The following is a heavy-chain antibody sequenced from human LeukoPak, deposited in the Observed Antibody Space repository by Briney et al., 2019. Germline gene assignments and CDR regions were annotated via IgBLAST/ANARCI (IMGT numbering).Heavy chain of an antibody. Sequence: GGSLRLSCAASGFTVSSNYMSWVRQAPGKGLEWVSVIYSGGSTYYAGSVKGRFTISRDNSKNTLYLQMNSLRAEDTAVYYCAGRYDSAPGYYGMDVWGQGTTVTVSS. CDR2: IYSGGST. CDR1: GFTVSSNY. CDR3: AGRYDSAPGYYGMDV. V-gene: IGHV3-53*01. J-gene: IGHJ6*02. D-gene: IGHD5-12*01.